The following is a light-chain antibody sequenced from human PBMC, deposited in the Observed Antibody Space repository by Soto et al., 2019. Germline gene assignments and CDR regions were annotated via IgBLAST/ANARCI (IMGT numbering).Light chain of an antibody. CDR3: QSFDSSLNGWV. CDR2: GNT. Sequence: QSVLTQPPSVSGAPGQRVTISCSGSTSNIGAGYDVHWYQQVPGTAPKLLIYGNTNRPSGVPARFSDSKSGTSASLAITGLQAEDEADYDCQSFDSSLNGWVFGGGTKVTVL. J-gene: IGLJ3*02. CDR1: TSNIGAGYD. V-gene: IGLV1-40*01.